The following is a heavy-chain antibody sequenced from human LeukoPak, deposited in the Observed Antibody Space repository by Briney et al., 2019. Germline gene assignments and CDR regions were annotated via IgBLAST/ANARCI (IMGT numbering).Heavy chain of an antibody. J-gene: IGHJ4*02. CDR3: VRGTRSNSF. CDR2: IKEDGSDK. Sequence: AGSLRLSCTASGFTFRNYWMSWVRQAPGKGLECVAYIKEDGSDKNYVDSVKGRFTISRDNAKSSLYLQMNSLRAEDTAVYYCVRGTRSNSFWGQGTQVTVSS. D-gene: IGHD6-6*01. V-gene: IGHV3-7*01. CDR1: GFTFRNYW.